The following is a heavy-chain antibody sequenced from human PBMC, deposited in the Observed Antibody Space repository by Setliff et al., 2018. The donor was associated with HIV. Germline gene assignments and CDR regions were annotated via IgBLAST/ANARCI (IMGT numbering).Heavy chain of an antibody. CDR2: ISAYNGNT. Sequence: ASVKVSCKASGYTFTSYGISWVRQAPGQGLEWKGWISAYNGNTNYAQKLQGRVTMTTDTSTSTAYMELRSLRSDDTAVYYCARDWRSGDYAVSPLYYYYGMDVWGQGTTVTVSS. D-gene: IGHD4-17*01. CDR3: ARDWRSGDYAVSPLYYYYGMDV. CDR1: GYTFTSYG. V-gene: IGHV1-18*01. J-gene: IGHJ6*02.